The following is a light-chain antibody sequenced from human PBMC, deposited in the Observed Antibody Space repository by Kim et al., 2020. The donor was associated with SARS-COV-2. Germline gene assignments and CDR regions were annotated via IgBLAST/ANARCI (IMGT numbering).Light chain of an antibody. CDR1: YSVSSH. V-gene: IGKV3-11*01. CDR2: GAS. Sequence: PGATAPPSCRARYSVSSHLAWYQQRPGQVPRLLISGASTRATDIPARFSGSGSGTDFTLTISSLQPEDFAVYYCQQHSGLPRTFGQGTKVDIK. CDR3: QQHSGLPRT. J-gene: IGKJ1*01.